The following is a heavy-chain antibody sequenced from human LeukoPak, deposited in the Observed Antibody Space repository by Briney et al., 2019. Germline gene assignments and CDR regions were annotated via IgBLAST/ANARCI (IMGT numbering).Heavy chain of an antibody. CDR2: MYHSGIS. CDR1: GTSISSGGYY. CDR3: ARTLDY. Sequence: SETLSLTCSVSGTSISSGGYYYTWIRQPPGKGLEWIGYMYHSGISYYNPSLKNRPTISVDRSKNQFSLRLSSVTAADTAIYYCARTLDYWGQGTLVTVSS. V-gene: IGHV4-30-2*01. J-gene: IGHJ4*02.